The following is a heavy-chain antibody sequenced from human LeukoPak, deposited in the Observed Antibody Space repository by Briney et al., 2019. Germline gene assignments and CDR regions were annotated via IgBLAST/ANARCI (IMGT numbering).Heavy chain of an antibody. CDR1: GGSIRTDGSY. J-gene: IGHJ6*02. V-gene: IGHV4-39*02. CDR3: ARLFTRAWEYRYGMDV. D-gene: IGHD1-26*01. Sequence: PSETLSLTCTVSGGSIRTDGSYWAWIRQPPGKGLEWIGSIYIDGITHYNSSLQSRVTLSTDTSKNHFSLRLTSVTAADTAVFYCARLFTRAWEYRYGMDVWGQGTAVTVSS. CDR2: IYIDGIT.